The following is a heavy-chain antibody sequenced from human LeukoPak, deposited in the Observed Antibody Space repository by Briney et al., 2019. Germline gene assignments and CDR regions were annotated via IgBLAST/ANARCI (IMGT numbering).Heavy chain of an antibody. D-gene: IGHD3-9*01. V-gene: IGHV3-21*01. Sequence: GGSLRLSCAASGFTFSIYSMSWVRQAPGKGLEWFSSISSSSSYIYYADSVKGRFTISRDNAKNSLFLQMNSLRAEDTAVYYCARDSPYDILSRDAFDIWGQGTMVTVSS. CDR1: GFTFSIYS. CDR2: ISSSSSYI. J-gene: IGHJ3*02. CDR3: ARDSPYDILSRDAFDI.